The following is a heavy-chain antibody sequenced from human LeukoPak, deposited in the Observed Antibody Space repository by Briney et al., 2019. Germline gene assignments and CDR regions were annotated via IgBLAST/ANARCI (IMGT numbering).Heavy chain of an antibody. V-gene: IGHV3-30*03. CDR1: GFTFSSYG. CDR2: ISYDGSNK. CDR3: ARSFAY. J-gene: IGHJ4*02. Sequence: GGSLRLSCAASGFTFSSYGMHWVRQAPGKGLEWVAVISYDGSNKYYADSVKGRFTISRDNSKNTLSLQMNSLRAEDTAVYYCARSFAYWGQGTLVTVSS.